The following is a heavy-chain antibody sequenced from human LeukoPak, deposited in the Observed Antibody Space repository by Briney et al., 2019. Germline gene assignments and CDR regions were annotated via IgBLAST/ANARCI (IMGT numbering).Heavy chain of an antibody. V-gene: IGHV4-59*08. Sequence: PSETLSLTCTVSGGSISSYYWSWIRQPPGKGLEWIGYIYYSGSTNYNPSLKSRVTISVDTSKNQFSLKLSSVTAADTAVYYCARSYSRSDAFDIWGQGTVVTVSS. J-gene: IGHJ3*02. D-gene: IGHD6-13*01. CDR2: IYYSGST. CDR3: ARSYSRSDAFDI. CDR1: GGSISSYY.